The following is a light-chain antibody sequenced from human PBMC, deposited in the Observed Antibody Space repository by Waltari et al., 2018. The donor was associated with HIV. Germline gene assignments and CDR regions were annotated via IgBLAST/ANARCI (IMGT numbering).Light chain of an antibody. Sequence: DIQMTQSPSTLSASVGDRVTNTRRASQSIDSWLAWYQQKPGTAPKLLIYKASTLESGVPSRFSGSGSGTDFTLTISSLQPDDFATYYCQEYNSHMWTFGQGTKVEFK. CDR2: KAS. CDR1: QSIDSW. V-gene: IGKV1-5*03. CDR3: QEYNSHMWT. J-gene: IGKJ1*01.